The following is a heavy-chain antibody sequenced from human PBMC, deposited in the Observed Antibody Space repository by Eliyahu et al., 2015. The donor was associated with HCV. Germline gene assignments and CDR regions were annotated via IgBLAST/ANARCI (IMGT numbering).Heavy chain of an antibody. CDR2: IYYSGST. CDR3: ASSALEYYYEKRRFDI. V-gene: IGHV4-39*02. Sequence: QLQLQESGPGLVKPSETLSLTCTVSGGSINNNNYYWGWIRQPPGKGLEWIGNIYYSGSTYYNPSLKSRVIISVDKSKNHFSLNVSSVTAADTAVYYCASSALEYYYEKRRFDIWGQGTMVTVSS. J-gene: IGHJ3*02. CDR1: GGSINNNNYY. D-gene: IGHD3-22*01.